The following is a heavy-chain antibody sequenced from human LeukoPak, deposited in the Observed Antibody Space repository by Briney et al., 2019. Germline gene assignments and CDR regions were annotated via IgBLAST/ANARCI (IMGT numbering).Heavy chain of an antibody. CDR1: GYSFTSYW. CDR3: ARHFPGVTTGHSSWYPVSYYYYYMDV. V-gene: IGHV5-51*01. J-gene: IGHJ6*03. CDR2: IYPGDSDT. Sequence: GESLKISCKGSGYSFTSYWIGWVRQMPGKGLEWMGIIYPGDSDTRYSPSFQGQVTISADKSISTAYLQWSSLKASDTAMYYCARHFPGVTTGHSSWYPVSYYYYYMDVWGKGTTVTVSS. D-gene: IGHD6-13*01.